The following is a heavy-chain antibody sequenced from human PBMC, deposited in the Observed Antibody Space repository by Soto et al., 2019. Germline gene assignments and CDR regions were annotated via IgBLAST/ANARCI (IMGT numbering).Heavy chain of an antibody. Sequence: PSETLSLTCAVSGGSISSSNWWSCVRQPPGKGLEWIGEIYHSGSTNYNPSLKSGVTISVDKSKNQFSLKLSSVTAADTAVYYCARVEMATMIRRGMDVWGQGTTVTVSS. J-gene: IGHJ6*02. CDR1: GGSISSSNW. V-gene: IGHV4-4*02. CDR2: IYHSGST. CDR3: ARVEMATMIRRGMDV. D-gene: IGHD3-22*01.